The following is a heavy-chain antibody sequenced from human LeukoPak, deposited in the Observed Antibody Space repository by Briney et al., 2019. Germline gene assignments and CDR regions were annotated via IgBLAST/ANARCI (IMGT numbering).Heavy chain of an antibody. J-gene: IGHJ4*02. CDR1: GFTSGVYA. D-gene: IGHD6-19*01. CDR3: VRSSGWPGY. V-gene: IGHV3-74*01. Sequence: GGTLRLSCVASGFTSGVYAMSWVRQAPGEGLVWVSRINSDGSNINYADSVKGRFTISRDNAKNTPYLQMNSLRVEDTAVYYCVRSSGWPGYWGQGTMVTVSS. CDR2: INSDGSNI.